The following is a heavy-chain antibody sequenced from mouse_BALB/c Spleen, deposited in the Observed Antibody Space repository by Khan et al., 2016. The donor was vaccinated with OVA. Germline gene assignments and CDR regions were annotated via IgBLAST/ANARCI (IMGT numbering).Heavy chain of an antibody. CDR1: GYTFTDYS. D-gene: IGHD3-1*01. V-gene: IGHV9-2-1*01. Sequence: QIQLVQSGPELKRPGETVKISCKASGYTFTDYSIHWVKQAPGKGLKWMGWINTETGEPTYADDFKGRFAFSLETSASTNYLQINNLKNEDTATYFCDRAGRATFAYWGHGTLVTVSA. J-gene: IGHJ3*01. CDR3: DRAGRATFAY. CDR2: INTETGEP.